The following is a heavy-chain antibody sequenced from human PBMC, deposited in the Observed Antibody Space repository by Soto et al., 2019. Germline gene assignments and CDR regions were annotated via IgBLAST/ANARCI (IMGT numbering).Heavy chain of an antibody. D-gene: IGHD1-1*01. CDR3: TTGPFIAGDY. V-gene: IGHV3-23*01. CDR1: GFPFSSFA. Sequence: EVQLLESGGGLVQPGGSLRLSCAASGFPFSSFAMSWVRQAPGKGLEWVSVITSSSDRTSVAESMKCRFTISRHNSKNTLYLQLNNLIAEDTAIYYCTTGPFIAGDYWGQGTLVTVTS. CDR2: ITSSSDRT. J-gene: IGHJ4*02.